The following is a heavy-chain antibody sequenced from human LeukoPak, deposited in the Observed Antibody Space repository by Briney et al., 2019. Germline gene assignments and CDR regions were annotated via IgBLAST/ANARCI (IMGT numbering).Heavy chain of an antibody. CDR3: ATDGAGFDT. CDR2: INIGGTNT. Sequence: GGSLRLSCAASGFSFGDYYMSWIRQAPGKGLEWLSYINIGGTNTHYADSVKGRFTISRDNAKKSLYLELTNLRAEDTAVYYCATDGAGFDTWGQGVLVTVSS. CDR1: GFSFGDYY. J-gene: IGHJ5*02. V-gene: IGHV3-11*01.